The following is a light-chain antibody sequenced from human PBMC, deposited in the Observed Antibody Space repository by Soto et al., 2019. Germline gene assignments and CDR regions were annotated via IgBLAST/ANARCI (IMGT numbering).Light chain of an antibody. CDR3: KQLNSFPLT. V-gene: IGKV3-15*01. CDR1: QSITGN. J-gene: IGKJ4*01. CDR2: DAS. Sequence: EIVMMQSPATLSVSPGARSPLSCRASQSITGNLTWYQQKPGQAPRLLIYDASTRATGIPARFSGSGSGTEFTLTISSLQPEDFATYYCKQLNSFPLTVGGGNKVDIK.